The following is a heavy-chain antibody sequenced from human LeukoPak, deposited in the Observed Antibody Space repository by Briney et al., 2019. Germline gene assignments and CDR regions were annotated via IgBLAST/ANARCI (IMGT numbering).Heavy chain of an antibody. CDR3: ARGVPAERFLEWLPPLDYYYGMDV. CDR1: GGTFSSYA. D-gene: IGHD3-3*01. V-gene: IGHV1-69*04. J-gene: IGHJ6*02. CDR2: IIPILGIA. Sequence: SVKVSCKASGGTFSSYAIRWVRQAPGQGLEWMGRIIPILGIANYAQKLQGRVTMTTDTSTSTAYMELRSLRSDDTAVYYCARGVPAERFLEWLPPLDYYYGMDVWGQGTTVTVSS.